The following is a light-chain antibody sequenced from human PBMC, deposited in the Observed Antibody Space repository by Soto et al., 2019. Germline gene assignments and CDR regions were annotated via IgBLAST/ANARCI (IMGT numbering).Light chain of an antibody. CDR3: QQYNSYSRT. V-gene: IGKV3D-15*01. CDR1: QSVRYN. CDR2: GAS. J-gene: IGKJ1*01. Sequence: EIVMTQSPATLSVSPGERATLSCRASQSVRYNLGWYQQKPGQAPRLLIYGASSRATGIPDRFSGSGSGTDFTLTISSLQPDDFATYYCQQYNSYSRTFCQGTKVDVK.